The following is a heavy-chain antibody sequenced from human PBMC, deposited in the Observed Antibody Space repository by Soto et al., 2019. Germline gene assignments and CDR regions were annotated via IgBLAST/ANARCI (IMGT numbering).Heavy chain of an antibody. V-gene: IGHV4-30-4*01. J-gene: IGHJ1*01. Sequence: QVQLQESGPGLVKPSQTLSLTCTVSGGSVSNGDYYWSWIRQPPGKGLEWIGNMHYSGSTGYNPSLKSRVTMSVDTSKNRFSLKLSSVTPADTAVYYCARDSGSGSFWGQGTLVTVSS. CDR2: MHYSGST. CDR1: GGSVSNGDYY. D-gene: IGHD1-26*01. CDR3: ARDSGSGSF.